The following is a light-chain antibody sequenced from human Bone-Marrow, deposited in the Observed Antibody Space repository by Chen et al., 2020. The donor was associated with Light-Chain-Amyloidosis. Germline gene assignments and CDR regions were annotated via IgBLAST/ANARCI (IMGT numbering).Light chain of an antibody. V-gene: IGLV3-21*02. Sequence: SYVLTQPSSVSVAPGQTATIACGGNNIGATSVHWYQQTPGQAPLLVVYDDSDRPAGIPERLAGSNSGHTDTLTISRVEAADQADYCGQMWHRRRDRTVFGGGTKLTVL. CDR3: QMWHRRRDRTV. J-gene: IGLJ3*02. CDR1: NIGATS. CDR2: DDS.